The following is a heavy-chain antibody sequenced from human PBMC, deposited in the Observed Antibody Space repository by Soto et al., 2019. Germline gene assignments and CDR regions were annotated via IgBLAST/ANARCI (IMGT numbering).Heavy chain of an antibody. CDR2: INHSGSI. Sequence: QVQLQQWGAGLLKPSETLSLTCAVYGGSVGSYYWSWVRQPPGKGLEWIGEINHSGSITYAPSLKGLSTMSVDTSKNQFSLRLNSVTAADTAVYYCARGEVTTGVFWGQGTQVTVSS. D-gene: IGHD4-17*01. V-gene: IGHV4-34*02. J-gene: IGHJ4*02. CDR3: ARGEVTTGVF. CDR1: GGSVGSYY.